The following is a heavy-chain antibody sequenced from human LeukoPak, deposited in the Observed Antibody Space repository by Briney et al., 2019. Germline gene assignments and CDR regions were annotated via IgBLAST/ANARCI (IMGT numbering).Heavy chain of an antibody. CDR2: VSGSGAIA. Sequence: GGSLRLSCAASGFTFNNYAMSWGRQAPGKGREWGSTVSGSGAIAYYTDSDKGRLTISRDNYKNTLYLQMSSLTAKDTAVYYCAKDWSIGTYYTFDSWGQGTLVTVSS. V-gene: IGHV3-23*01. CDR1: GFTFNNYA. J-gene: IGHJ4*02. D-gene: IGHD1-26*01. CDR3: AKDWSIGTYYTFDS.